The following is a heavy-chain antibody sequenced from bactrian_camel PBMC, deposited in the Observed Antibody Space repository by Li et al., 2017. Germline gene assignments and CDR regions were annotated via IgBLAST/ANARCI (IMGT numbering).Heavy chain of an antibody. V-gene: IGHV3S36*01. J-gene: IGHJ4*01. CDR2: IYSTGSIT. Sequence: EVQLVESGGGSVQAGGSLRLSCTASGFTFDDSDMGWYRQAPGKGLEWVSSIYSTGSITYYADSVKGRFTMSRDNAKNTVYLQMNNLEPEDTAMYYYWGRGTQVTVS. CDR1: GFTFDDSD.